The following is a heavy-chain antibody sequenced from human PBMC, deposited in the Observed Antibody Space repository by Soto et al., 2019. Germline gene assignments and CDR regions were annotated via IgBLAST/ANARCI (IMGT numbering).Heavy chain of an antibody. CDR3: ARAGLDDFWSGYYTHDY. CDR1: GVTFSSYA. Sequence: ASVKVSCKASGVTFSSYAIGWVRQAPGQGLEWMVGIIPNFGTSNYAQKFQGIVTITVDKSTSTAYMDLISLRSEDTAVYYCARAGLDDFWSGYYTHDYWSQGTLDTVSS. V-gene: IGHV1-69*06. CDR2: IIPNFGTS. J-gene: IGHJ4*02. D-gene: IGHD3-3*01.